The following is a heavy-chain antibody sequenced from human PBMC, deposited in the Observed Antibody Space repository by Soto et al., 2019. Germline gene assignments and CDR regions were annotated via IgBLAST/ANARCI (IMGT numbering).Heavy chain of an antibody. CDR2: ISGSGSST. D-gene: IGHD1-26*01. V-gene: IGHV3-23*01. CDR1: GFTFSGYA. J-gene: IGHJ5*02. Sequence: GGSLSLSCAASGFTFSGYAMSWVRQAPGKGLEWVSAISGSGSSTYYGDSVKGRFTISRDNSKNTLYLQMNSLRAEDTAVYYCAKDRAIVGALDPWGQGTLVTVSS. CDR3: AKDRAIVGALDP.